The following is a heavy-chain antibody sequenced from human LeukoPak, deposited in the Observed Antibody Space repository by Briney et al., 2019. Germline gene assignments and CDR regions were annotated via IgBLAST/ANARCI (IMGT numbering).Heavy chain of an antibody. Sequence: SQTLSLTCTVSGGSISSGGYYWSWIRQHPGKGLEWIGYIYYSGSTYYNPSLKSRVTISEDTSKNQFSLKLSSVTAADTAVYYCATPSPRGVITSPLVFDYWGQGTLVTVSS. CDR1: GGSISSGGYY. CDR3: ATPSPRGVITSPLVFDY. V-gene: IGHV4-31*03. CDR2: IYYSGST. D-gene: IGHD3-16*01. J-gene: IGHJ4*02.